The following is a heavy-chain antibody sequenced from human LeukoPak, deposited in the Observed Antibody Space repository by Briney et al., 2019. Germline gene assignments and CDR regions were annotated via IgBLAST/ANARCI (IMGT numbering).Heavy chain of an antibody. D-gene: IGHD6-19*01. CDR2: IYYSGST. V-gene: IGHV4-39*01. J-gene: IGHJ3*02. Sequence: SETLYLTCTVSGGSISSSSYYWGWIRQPPGKGLEWIGSIYYSGSTYYNPSLKSRVIISVDTSKNQFSLKLSSVTAADTAVYYCARHLYSSGWQYAFDIWGQGTMVTVSS. CDR3: ARHLYSSGWQYAFDI. CDR1: GGSISSSSYY.